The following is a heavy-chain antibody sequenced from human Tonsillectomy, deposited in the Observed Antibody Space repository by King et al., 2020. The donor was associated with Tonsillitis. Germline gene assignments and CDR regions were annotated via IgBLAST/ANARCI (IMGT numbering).Heavy chain of an antibody. Sequence: VQLVESGGGVVQPGRSLRLSCAASGFTFSSYGMHWVRQAPGKGLEWVAVISYDGSNKYYADSVKGRFTISRDNSKNTLYLQMNSLRAEDTAVYYCAKEGVISSGWRENGTDVWGQGTTVTVSS. CDR3: AKEGVISSGWRENGTDV. J-gene: IGHJ6*02. V-gene: IGHV3-30*18. D-gene: IGHD6-19*01. CDR1: GFTFSSYG. CDR2: ISYDGSNK.